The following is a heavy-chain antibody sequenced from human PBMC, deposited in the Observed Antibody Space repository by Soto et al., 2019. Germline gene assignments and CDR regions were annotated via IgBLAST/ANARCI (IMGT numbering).Heavy chain of an antibody. V-gene: IGHV4-59*01. Sequence: SETLSLTCTVSGGSISSYYWSWIRQPPGKGLEWIGYIYYSGSTNYNPSLKSRVTISVDTSKNQFSLKLSSVTAADTAVYYCARQTPDVDTAMVAVDYWGQGTLLTVSS. J-gene: IGHJ4*02. D-gene: IGHD5-18*01. CDR2: IYYSGST. CDR1: GGSISSYY. CDR3: ARQTPDVDTAMVAVDY.